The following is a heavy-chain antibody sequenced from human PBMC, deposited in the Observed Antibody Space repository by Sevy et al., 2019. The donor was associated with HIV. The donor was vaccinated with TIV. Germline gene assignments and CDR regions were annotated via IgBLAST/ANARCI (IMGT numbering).Heavy chain of an antibody. CDR1: GFTFSSYA. J-gene: IGHJ4*02. CDR3: ARDWGNWGRDY. Sequence: GGSLRLSCAASGFTFSSYAMHWVRQAPGKGLEWVAVISYDGSNKYYADSVEGRFTISRDNSKNTLYLQMNSLRAEDTAVYYCARDWGNWGRDYWGQGTLVTVSS. CDR2: ISYDGSNK. V-gene: IGHV3-30-3*01. D-gene: IGHD7-27*01.